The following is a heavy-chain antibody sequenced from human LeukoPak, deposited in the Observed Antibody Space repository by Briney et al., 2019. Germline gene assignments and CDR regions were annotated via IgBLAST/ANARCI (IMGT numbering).Heavy chain of an antibody. D-gene: IGHD3-10*01. Sequence: PSETLSLTCAVYGGSFSGYYWSWIRQPPGKGLEWIGEINHSGSTNYNPSLKSRVTISVDTSKNQFSLKLSSVTAADTAVYYCARVLPLITMVRGVISHWGQGTPVTVSS. CDR2: INHSGST. CDR3: ARVLPLITMVRGVISH. J-gene: IGHJ4*02. CDR1: GGSFSGYY. V-gene: IGHV4-34*01.